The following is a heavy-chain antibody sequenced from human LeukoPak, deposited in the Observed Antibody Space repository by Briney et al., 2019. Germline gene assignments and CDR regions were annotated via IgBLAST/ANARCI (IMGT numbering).Heavy chain of an antibody. D-gene: IGHD3-10*01. CDR2: ISWNSGSI. V-gene: IGHV3-9*01. CDR1: GFTFDDYA. CDR3: AKDKAGGLLWFGELLYAVFDY. Sequence: PGRSLRLSCAASGFTFDDYAMHWVRQAPGKGLEWVSGISWNSGSIGYADSVKGRFTISRDNAKNSLYLQMNSLRAEDTALYYCAKDKAGGLLWFGELLYAVFDYWGQGTLVTVSS. J-gene: IGHJ4*02.